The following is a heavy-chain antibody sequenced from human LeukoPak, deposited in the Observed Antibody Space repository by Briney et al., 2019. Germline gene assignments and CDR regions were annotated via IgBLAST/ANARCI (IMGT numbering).Heavy chain of an antibody. CDR3: ARERYLDAFDI. CDR1: GGSISSGSYY. J-gene: IGHJ3*02. D-gene: IGHD3/OR15-3a*01. CDR2: IYTSGST. Sequence: SETLSLTCTVSGGSISSGSYYWSWIRQPAGKGLEWIGRIYTSGSTNYNPSLKSRVTISVDTSKNQFSLKLSSVTAADTAVYYCARERYLDAFDIWGQGTMVTVSS. V-gene: IGHV4-61*02.